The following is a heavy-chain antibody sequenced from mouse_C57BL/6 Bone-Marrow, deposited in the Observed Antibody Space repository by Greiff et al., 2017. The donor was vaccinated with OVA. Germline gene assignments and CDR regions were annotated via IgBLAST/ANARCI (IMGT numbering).Heavy chain of an antibody. D-gene: IGHD1-1*01. CDR2: IYPRSGNT. Sequence: QVQLQQSGAELARPGASVKLSCKASGYTFTSYGISWVKQRTGQGLEWIGEIYPRSGNTYYNEKFKGKATLTADKSSSTAYMELRSLTSEDSAFYFCARYYYYGRSYAMDYWGQGTSVTVSS. J-gene: IGHJ4*01. V-gene: IGHV1-81*01. CDR1: GYTFTSYG. CDR3: ARYYYYGRSYAMDY.